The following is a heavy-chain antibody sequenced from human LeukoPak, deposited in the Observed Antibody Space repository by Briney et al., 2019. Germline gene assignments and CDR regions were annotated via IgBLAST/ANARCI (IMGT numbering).Heavy chain of an antibody. CDR2: IRSKAYGGTI. V-gene: IGHV3-49*04. J-gene: IGHJ4*02. CDR1: GFTFGDYA. CDR3: TRDPYCRSSSCYWGFDY. Sequence: GGSLRLSCTASGFTFGDYAMSWVRQAPGKGLEWVGFIRSKAYGGTIEYAASVKGRFTISRDDSKSIAYLQMNSLKTEDTALYYCTRDPYCRSSSCYWGFDYWGQGTLVTVSS. D-gene: IGHD2-15*01.